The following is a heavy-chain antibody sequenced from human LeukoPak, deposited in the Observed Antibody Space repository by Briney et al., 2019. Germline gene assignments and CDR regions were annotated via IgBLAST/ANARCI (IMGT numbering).Heavy chain of an antibody. CDR3: AKSYNGYESKPDY. Sequence: GGSLRLSCAASGFTLSSYAMTWVRQAPGRGLEWVSSVDGGGGGTYYADSVKGRFTISRDNSKITLYLQMNSLRAEDTAVYYCAKSYNGYESKPDYWGQGTLVTVSS. D-gene: IGHD5-12*01. V-gene: IGHV3-23*01. J-gene: IGHJ4*02. CDR2: VDGGGGGT. CDR1: GFTLSSYA.